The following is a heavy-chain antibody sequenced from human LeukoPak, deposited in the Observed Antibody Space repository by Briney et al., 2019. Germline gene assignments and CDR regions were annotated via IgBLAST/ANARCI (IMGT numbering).Heavy chain of an antibody. CDR3: ARDPTQYLRYGYFDY. CDR1: GFTFSSSA. D-gene: IGHD4-11*01. J-gene: IGHJ4*01. V-gene: IGHV3-21*01. Sequence: GGSLRLSCAASGFTFSSSAMNWVRQAPGKGLEWVSSINNVGSHIYYAGSVRGRFTISRDNAKNLLYLQMDSLRAEDTAVYYCARDPTQYLRYGYFDYWGHGTLVTVSS. CDR2: INNVGSHI.